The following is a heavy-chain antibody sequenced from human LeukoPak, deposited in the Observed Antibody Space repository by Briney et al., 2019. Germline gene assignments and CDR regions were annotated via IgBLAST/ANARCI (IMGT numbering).Heavy chain of an antibody. V-gene: IGHV3-23*01. D-gene: IGHD2-15*01. J-gene: IGHJ3*01. CDR1: GFSFSSFA. CDR2: LNGRGSQT. CDR3: AKDIRYEDSAFDL. Sequence: PGGPLRLSCAASGFSFSSFAMSWVRQAPGKGLEWVSSLNGRGSQTFYADSVKGRFTISRDNSNNMLFLQMRSLRADDTALYYCAKDIRYEDSAFDLWGQGTMVTVSS.